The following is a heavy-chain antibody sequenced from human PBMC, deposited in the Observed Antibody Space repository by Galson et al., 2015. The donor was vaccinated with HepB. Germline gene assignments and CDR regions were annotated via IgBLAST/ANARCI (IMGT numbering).Heavy chain of an antibody. J-gene: IGHJ3*02. CDR1: GFPFSDYY. Sequence: SLRLSCAASGFPFSDYYMSWIRQAPGKGLEWVSYISSSSTYTTYADSGKGRFTLSRDNAQNSLYLQMNSLRAEDTALYYCTRDGGLAYCGGDCPRNDAFDIWGQGTMVTVSS. CDR2: ISSSSTYT. CDR3: TRDGGLAYCGGDCPRNDAFDI. D-gene: IGHD2-21*02. V-gene: IGHV3-11*06.